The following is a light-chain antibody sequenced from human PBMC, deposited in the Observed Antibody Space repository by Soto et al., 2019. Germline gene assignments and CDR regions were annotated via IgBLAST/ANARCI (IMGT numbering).Light chain of an antibody. CDR1: QGVSSN. V-gene: IGKV3D-15*01. CDR3: QQYNNWPPLT. Sequence: EIVMTQSPATLSVSPGERATLSCRANQGVSSNLAWYQQKPGQAPRLLIYGASTRATGIPARFSGSGSGTEFTLTISSLQSEDFAVYFCQQYNNWPPLTFGGGTKVEIK. J-gene: IGKJ4*01. CDR2: GAS.